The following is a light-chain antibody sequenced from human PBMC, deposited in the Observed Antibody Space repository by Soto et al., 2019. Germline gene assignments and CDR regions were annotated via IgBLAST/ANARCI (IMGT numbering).Light chain of an antibody. CDR1: SSNIGAGYE. V-gene: IGLV1-40*01. CDR2: GNS. J-gene: IGLJ3*02. Sequence: QSVLTQPPSVSGAPGQRVTISCTGSSSNIGAGYEVHWYQQLPGTAPTLLIDGNSNRPPGGPHRFSGSKSGTSASLTITGLPAEDEADYYCQSYASSLSGWVFGGGTKLTVL. CDR3: QSYASSLSGWV.